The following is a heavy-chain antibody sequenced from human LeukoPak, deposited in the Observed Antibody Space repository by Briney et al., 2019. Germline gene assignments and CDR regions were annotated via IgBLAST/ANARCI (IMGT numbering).Heavy chain of an antibody. CDR3: AKGSITMVRGVVGPWFDYYYMDV. CDR2: IRYDGSNK. D-gene: IGHD3-10*01. Sequence: PGGSLRLSCAASGFTFSNYNMNWGRQAPGKGLEWVALIRYDGSNKYYADSVKGGFTISRDNSNNTLYLQMNSLRAEDTAVYYCAKGSITMVRGVVGPWFDYYYMDVWGKGTTVTISS. J-gene: IGHJ6*03. V-gene: IGHV3-30*02. CDR1: GFTFSNYN.